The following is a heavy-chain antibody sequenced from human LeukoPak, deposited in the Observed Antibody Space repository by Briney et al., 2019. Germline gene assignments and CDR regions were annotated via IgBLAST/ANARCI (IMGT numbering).Heavy chain of an antibody. J-gene: IGHJ2*01. CDR1: GGSISSSSYY. CDR2: INHSGST. CDR3: ARGYDLWSAASPWYFDL. D-gene: IGHD3-3*01. Sequence: SETLSLTCTVSGGSISSSSYYWGWVRQPPGKGLEWIGEINHSGSTNHNPSLKSRVTISVDTSKNQFSLKLNSVTAADTAVYYCARGYDLWSAASPWYFDLWGRGTLVTVSS. V-gene: IGHV4-39*07.